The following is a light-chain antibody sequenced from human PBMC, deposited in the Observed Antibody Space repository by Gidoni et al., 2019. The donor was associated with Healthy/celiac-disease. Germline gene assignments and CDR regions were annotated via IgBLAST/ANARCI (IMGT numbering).Light chain of an antibody. CDR1: QSISSY. Sequence: IQMTQSPSSLSASVVDRVTITCRASQSISSYLNWYQQKPGKAPKLLIYAASSLQSGVPSRFSGSGSGTDFTLTISSLQPEDFATYYCQQSYSTLLWTFGQGTKVEFK. CDR2: AAS. V-gene: IGKV1-39*01. CDR3: QQSYSTLLWT. J-gene: IGKJ1*01.